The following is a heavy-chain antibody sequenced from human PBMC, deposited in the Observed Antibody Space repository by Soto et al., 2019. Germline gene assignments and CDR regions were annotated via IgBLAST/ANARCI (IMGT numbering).Heavy chain of an antibody. CDR3: PKVGADYYYGMHV. V-gene: IGHV3-23*01. CDR2: ISGSGGST. Sequence: EVQLLESGGGWVQPGGSLRLSCAASGFTFSSYAMSWVRQAPGKGQEWVSAISGSGGSTYYAVSVTGRFTISRDNSKNTLHLPMTNLRAAATAVYDCPKVGADYYYGMHVWGQGTTVTVSS. CDR1: GFTFSSYA. J-gene: IGHJ6*02.